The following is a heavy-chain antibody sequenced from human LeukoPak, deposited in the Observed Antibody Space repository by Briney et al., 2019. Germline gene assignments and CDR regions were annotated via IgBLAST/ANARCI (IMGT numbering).Heavy chain of an antibody. J-gene: IGHJ4*02. CDR1: GFTFSHYW. D-gene: IGHD5-12*01. V-gene: IGHV3-7*01. Sequence: PGGSLRVSCAASGFTFSHYWMTWVRQARGKGLEWVSHINQDGSEEHYMDSVKARFTISRDNAKNSLSLQINSLRAEDTAVYYCVRDGGVSGYDLLDYWGQGTLVTVSS. CDR3: VRDGGVSGYDLLDY. CDR2: INQDGSEE.